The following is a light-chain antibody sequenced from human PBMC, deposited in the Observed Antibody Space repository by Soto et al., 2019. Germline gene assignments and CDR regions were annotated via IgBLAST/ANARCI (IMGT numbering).Light chain of an antibody. J-gene: IGKJ1*01. CDR3: QQYHSYPWT. CDR2: EAS. CDR1: QNIMIW. V-gene: IGKV1-5*01. Sequence: IHMTHSPSTLSASVLYRVTITFLASQNIMIWLAWYQLKPGKAPNLLIYEASSLESGVPSRFSGSGSGTEFTLTISSLQPDDFATYYCQQYHSYPWTFGQGTKVDIK.